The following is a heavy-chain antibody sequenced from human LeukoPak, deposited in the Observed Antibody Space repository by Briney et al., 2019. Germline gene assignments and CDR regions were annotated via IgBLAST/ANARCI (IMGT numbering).Heavy chain of an antibody. V-gene: IGHV3-48*03. D-gene: IGHD6-25*01. CDR1: GFTFSTYE. Sequence: AGGSLRLSCVASGFTFSTYEMNWVRQAPGKGLEWISYISSSGSTIYYADSVKGRFTISRNNAKNSLYLQMNSLRAEDTAVYYCARDASGARGFYFFDYWGQGTLVTVSS. J-gene: IGHJ4*02. CDR3: ARDASGARGFYFFDY. CDR2: ISSSGSTI.